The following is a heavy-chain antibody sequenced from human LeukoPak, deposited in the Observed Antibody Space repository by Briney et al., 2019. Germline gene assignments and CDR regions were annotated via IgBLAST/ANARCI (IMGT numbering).Heavy chain of an antibody. CDR2: IKQDGSEK. J-gene: IGHJ4*02. V-gene: IGHV3-7*03. D-gene: IGHD3-16*02. Sequence: GGSLRLSCAASGFTFSSYWRSWVRQAPGKGLEWVANIKQDGSEKYYVDSVKGRFTISRDNAKNSLYLQMNSLISEDTAVYYCARLGELSSDDYWGQGTLVTVSS. CDR3: ARLGELSSDDY. CDR1: GFTFSSYW.